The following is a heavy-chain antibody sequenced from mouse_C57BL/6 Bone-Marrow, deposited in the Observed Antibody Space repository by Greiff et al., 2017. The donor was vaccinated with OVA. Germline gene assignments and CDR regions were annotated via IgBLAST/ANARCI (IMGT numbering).Heavy chain of an antibody. CDR2: ISDGGSYT. V-gene: IGHV5-4*01. D-gene: IGHD2-2*01. Sequence: VKVVESGGGLVKPGGSLKLSCAASGFTFSSYAMSWVRQTPEKRLEWVATISDGGSYTYYPDNVKGRFTISRDNAKNNLYLQMSHLKSEDTAMYYCAREGYVGAMDYWGQGTSVTVSS. CDR1: GFTFSSYA. CDR3: AREGYVGAMDY. J-gene: IGHJ4*01.